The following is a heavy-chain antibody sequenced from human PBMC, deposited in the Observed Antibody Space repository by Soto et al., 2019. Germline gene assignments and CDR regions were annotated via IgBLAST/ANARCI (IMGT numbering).Heavy chain of an antibody. J-gene: IGHJ4*02. CDR3: AHRGPEDWPLDY. CDR1: GFSLSTSGVG. Sequence: QTTLKVSGPTLVRPTQTLTLTCAFSGFSLSTSGVGVGWSRQPPGKALEWLAVVYWDDSKHYSPSLRSRLTITKDTSKHQVVLTMTNMDPMYTGTYYCAHRGPEDWPLDYWGQGTLVTVSS. V-gene: IGHV2-5*02. CDR2: VYWDDSK. D-gene: IGHD3-9*01.